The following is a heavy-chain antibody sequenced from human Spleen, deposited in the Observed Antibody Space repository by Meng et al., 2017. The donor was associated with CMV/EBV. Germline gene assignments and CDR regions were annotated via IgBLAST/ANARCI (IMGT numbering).Heavy chain of an antibody. Sequence: CKASGYTFTGYYIHWVRQAPGQGLEWMGWINPNSGDTNYAQKFQGRVTMTRDTSINTAYMELSRLTSDDTAVYYCARDLITGDYYFDYWGQGTLVTVSS. CDR1: GYTFTGYY. CDR2: INPNSGDT. D-gene: IGHD7-27*01. V-gene: IGHV1-2*02. J-gene: IGHJ4*02. CDR3: ARDLITGDYYFDY.